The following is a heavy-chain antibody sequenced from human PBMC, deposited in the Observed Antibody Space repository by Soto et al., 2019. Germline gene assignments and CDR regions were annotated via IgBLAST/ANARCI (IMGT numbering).Heavy chain of an antibody. Sequence: VSVKFSCKASGYSFTAYYIHWVRQAPGQGFECMGEISPTSGATKYTQKFQGRVTLTRXTXXTXXXMXLXXLSXDDTAVYYCGKGRSGDVGVFYWGQGTLVTVSS. D-gene: IGHD5-12*01. J-gene: IGHJ4*02. CDR1: GYSFTAYY. V-gene: IGHV1-2*02. CDR3: GKGRSGDVGVFY. CDR2: ISPTSGAT.